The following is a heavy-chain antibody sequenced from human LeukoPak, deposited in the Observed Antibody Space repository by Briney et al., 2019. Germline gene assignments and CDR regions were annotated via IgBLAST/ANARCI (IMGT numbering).Heavy chain of an antibody. D-gene: IGHD5-12*01. V-gene: IGHV3-23*01. CDR2: ISDRGGNT. J-gene: IGHJ4*02. CDR3: AKAMVATFDLDY. Sequence: GGSLRLSCAASGLTFSSKAMSWVRQAPGKGLEWVSGISDRGGNTYYVDSVKGRFTISRDNSKNRLYLQMNSLRAEDTAVYYCAKAMVATFDLDYWGQGTLVTVSS. CDR1: GLTFSSKA.